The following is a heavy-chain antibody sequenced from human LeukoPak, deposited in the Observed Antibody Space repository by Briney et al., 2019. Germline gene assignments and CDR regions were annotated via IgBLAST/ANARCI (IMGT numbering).Heavy chain of an antibody. J-gene: IGHJ6*03. V-gene: IGHV4-61*05. CDR3: ARGRSSMVRGYYYYMDV. CDR2: IYYSGST. D-gene: IGHD3-10*01. Sequence: SETLSLTCTVSGGSISYSSYYWGWIRQPPGKGLEWIGYIYYSGSTNYNPSLKSRVTISVDTSKNQFSLKLSSVTAADTAVYYCARGRSSMVRGYYYYMDVWGKGTTVTISS. CDR1: GGSISYSSYY.